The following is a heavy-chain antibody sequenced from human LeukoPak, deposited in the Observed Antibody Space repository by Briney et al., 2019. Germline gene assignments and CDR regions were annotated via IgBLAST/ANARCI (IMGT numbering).Heavy chain of an antibody. CDR2: IYYSGST. Sequence: SETLSLTCTVSGGSISSYYWSWIRQPPGKGLEWIGYIYYSGSTNYHPSLKSRVTISVDTSKNQFSLKLRSVTAADTAVYYCSGGGGPFDYWGQGTLVTVSS. D-gene: IGHD2-15*01. CDR3: SGGGGPFDY. J-gene: IGHJ4*02. CDR1: GGSISSYY. V-gene: IGHV4-59*01.